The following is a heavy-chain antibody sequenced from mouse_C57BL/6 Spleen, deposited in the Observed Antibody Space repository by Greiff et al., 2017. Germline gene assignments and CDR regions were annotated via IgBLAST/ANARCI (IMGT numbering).Heavy chain of an antibody. CDR2: IDPSDSYT. J-gene: IGHJ2*01. D-gene: IGHD1-1*01. CDR3: ARREGSSYYFDY. Sequence: QVQLQQPGAELVKPGASVKLSCKASGYTFTSYWMQWVKQRPGQGLEWIGEIDPSDSYTNYNQKFKGKATLTVDTSSSTAYMQLSSLTSEDSAVYYCARREGSSYYFDYWGQGTTLTVSS. V-gene: IGHV1-50*01. CDR1: GYTFTSYW.